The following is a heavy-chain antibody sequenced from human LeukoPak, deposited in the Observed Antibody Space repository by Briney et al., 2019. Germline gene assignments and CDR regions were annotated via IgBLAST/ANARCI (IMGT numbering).Heavy chain of an antibody. V-gene: IGHV3-7*01. J-gene: IGHJ4*02. Sequence: GGSLRLSCAASGFTFSSSWMSWVRQAPEKGLEWVTNIKPDGSEKYYVDSAKGRFTISRDNAKNSLYLQMNSLRAEDTALYYCARDTVGVTDYWGQGTLVTVSS. CDR1: GFTFSSSW. CDR2: IKPDGSEK. D-gene: IGHD1-26*01. CDR3: ARDTVGVTDY.